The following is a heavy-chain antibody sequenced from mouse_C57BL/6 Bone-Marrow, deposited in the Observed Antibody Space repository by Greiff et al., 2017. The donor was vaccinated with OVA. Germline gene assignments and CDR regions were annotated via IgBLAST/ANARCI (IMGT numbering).Heavy chain of an antibody. J-gene: IGHJ2*01. CDR3: ARHTTTYYVDY. D-gene: IGHD6-1*01. V-gene: IGHV5-9*01. CDR1: GFTFSSYT. CDR2: ISGGGGNT. Sequence: DVMLVESGGGLVKPGGSLKLSCAASGFTFSSYTMSWVRQTPEKRLEWVATISGGGGNTYYPDSVKGRFTISRDNAKNTLYLQMSSLRSEDTALYYCARHTTTYYVDYWGQGTTLTVSS.